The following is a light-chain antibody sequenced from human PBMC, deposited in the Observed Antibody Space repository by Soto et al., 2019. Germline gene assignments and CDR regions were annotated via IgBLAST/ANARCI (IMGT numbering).Light chain of an antibody. J-gene: IGLJ2*01. CDR1: NIGSKS. Sequence: SYELTQPPSVSVAPGQTARITCGGYNIGSKSVHWYQQKPGQAPVLVVHDDGDRPSGIPERFSGSNSGDTATLTVSRVEAGDEADYYCQVWDSSSVRVVFGGGTKLTVL. CDR3: QVWDSSSVRVV. CDR2: DDG. V-gene: IGLV3-21*02.